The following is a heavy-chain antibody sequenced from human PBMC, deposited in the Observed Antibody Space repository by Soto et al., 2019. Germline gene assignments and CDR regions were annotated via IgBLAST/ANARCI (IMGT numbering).Heavy chain of an antibody. J-gene: IGHJ4*02. CDR2: FIPVYRTL. CDR1: GGSFGNSA. CDR3: ATGVIWIGYFTVDS. V-gene: IGHV1-69*01. D-gene: IGHD3-3*01. Sequence: QVLLVQSGAEVKKPGSSVKISCKASGGSFGNSAINWVRQTPGQGLEWLGGFIPVYRTLNYAQKFQGRVTITADDSTGTAYRTLSSLASNDTAGDYFATGVIWIGYFTVDSWGQGTRVTVSS.